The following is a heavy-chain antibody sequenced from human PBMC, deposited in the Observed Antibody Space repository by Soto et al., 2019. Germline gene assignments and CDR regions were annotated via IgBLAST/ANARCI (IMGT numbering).Heavy chain of an antibody. CDR1: GYTFTSYG. CDR2: ISVYTGNT. Sequence: QVQLVQSGGEVTKPGASVKVSCKSSGYTFTSYGVSWVRQAPGQGLEWLGWISVYTGNTKQAQKFQDRVTLITEASTSTAYMELRILRSDDTAVYYCARDRCTTDRCYTHHFDVWGQGTTVTVSS. J-gene: IGHJ6*02. CDR3: ARDRCTTDRCYTHHFDV. V-gene: IGHV1-18*04. D-gene: IGHD2-8*01.